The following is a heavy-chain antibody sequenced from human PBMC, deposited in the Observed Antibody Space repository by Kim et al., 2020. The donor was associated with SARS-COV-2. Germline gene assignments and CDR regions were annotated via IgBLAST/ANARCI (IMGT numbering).Heavy chain of an antibody. CDR2: IYPGDSDT. V-gene: IGHV5-51*01. D-gene: IGHD3-10*01. Sequence: GESLKISCKGSGYSFTSYWIGWVRQMPGKGLEWMGIIYPGDSDTRYSPSFQGQVTISADKSISTAYLQWSSLKASDTAMYYCARLPSNVLLWFGELFPRDAFDIWGQGTMVTVSS. J-gene: IGHJ3*02. CDR1: GYSFTSYW. CDR3: ARLPSNVLLWFGELFPRDAFDI.